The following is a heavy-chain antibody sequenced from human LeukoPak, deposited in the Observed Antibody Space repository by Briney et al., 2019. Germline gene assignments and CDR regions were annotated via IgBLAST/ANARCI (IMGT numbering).Heavy chain of an antibody. V-gene: IGHV4-59*01. J-gene: IGHJ4*02. D-gene: IGHD3-22*01. CDR3: ARGTYYYDSSGYSFDY. CDR2: IYYSGST. Sequence: SETLSLTCAVYSGSFANYYWNWIRQPPGKGLEWIGYIYYSGSTNYNPSLKSRVTISVDTSKNQFSLKLSSVTAADTAVYYCARGTYYYDSSGYSFDYWGQGTLVTVSS. CDR1: SGSFANYY.